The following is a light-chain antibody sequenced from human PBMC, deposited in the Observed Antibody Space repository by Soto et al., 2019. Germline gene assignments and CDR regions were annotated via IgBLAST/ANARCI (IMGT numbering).Light chain of an antibody. J-gene: IGLJ2*01. CDR3: GTWDSSLSVVV. CDR1: SSNIGNNY. CDR2: DND. V-gene: IGLV1-51*01. Sequence: QSVLTQPPSVSAAPGQKVTISCSGSSSNIGNNYVSWYQQLPGAAPKLLIDDNDKRPSGIPVRFSGSKSGTSATLGITGLQTGDEADYFCGTWDSSLSVVVFGGGTKVTVL.